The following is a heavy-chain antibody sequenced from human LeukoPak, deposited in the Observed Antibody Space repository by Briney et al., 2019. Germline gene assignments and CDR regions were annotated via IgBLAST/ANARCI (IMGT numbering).Heavy chain of an antibody. J-gene: IGHJ4*02. Sequence: KPSETLSLTCTVSGDSIGSGGNFWTWLSQHPGKGLEYIGYIYYTGTASYNPSLQSRVVMSVNTSTKQFSLRLSSVTAADTAVYFCAREGTHPVYDVWGPGTLVTVSS. CDR2: IYYTGTA. V-gene: IGHV4-31*03. CDR1: GDSIGSGGNF. CDR3: AREGTHPVYDV. D-gene: IGHD5/OR15-5a*01.